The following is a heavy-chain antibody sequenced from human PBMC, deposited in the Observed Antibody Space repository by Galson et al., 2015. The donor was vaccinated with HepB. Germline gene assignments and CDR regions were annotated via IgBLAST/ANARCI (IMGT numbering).Heavy chain of an antibody. CDR1: GGSISSGGYY. D-gene: IGHD6-13*01. V-gene: IGHV4-31*03. CDR3: ARGGSEQLVWRAFFDY. CDR2: IYYSGST. Sequence: TLSLTCTVSGGSISSGGYYWSWIRQHPGKGLEWIGYIYYSGSTYYNPSLKSRVTISVDTSKNQFSLKLSSVTAADTAVYYCARGGSEQLVWRAFFDYWGQGTLVTVSS. J-gene: IGHJ4*02.